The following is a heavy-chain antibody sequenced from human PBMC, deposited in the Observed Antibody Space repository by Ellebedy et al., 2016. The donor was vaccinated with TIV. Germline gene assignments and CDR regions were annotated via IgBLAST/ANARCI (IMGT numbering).Heavy chain of an antibody. CDR2: IHHSGST. V-gene: IGHV4-34*01. CDR3: ALITEADY. CDR1: GGSLSGYY. D-gene: IGHD3-22*01. Sequence: SETLSLXXAVYGGSLSGYYWTWIRQPPGKGLEWIGEIHHSGSTNYNPALKSRVTMSVDKSKNQFSLKLNSVTAADTAVYYCALITEADYWGQGTLVTVSS. J-gene: IGHJ4*02.